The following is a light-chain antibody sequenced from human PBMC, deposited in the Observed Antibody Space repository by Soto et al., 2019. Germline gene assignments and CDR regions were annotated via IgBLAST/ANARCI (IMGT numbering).Light chain of an antibody. CDR2: DVS. CDR3: QQYDSSPRT. CDR1: PSIRNY. Sequence: EIVLTQSPGTLSLSPGERATLSCRASPSIRNYLAWYQHKPDQAPRLLISDVSSRATGIPDRFSGSGSGTDFTLTISRLEPDDFAVYYCQQYDSSPRTCGGGTKVEIK. V-gene: IGKV3-20*01. J-gene: IGKJ4*01.